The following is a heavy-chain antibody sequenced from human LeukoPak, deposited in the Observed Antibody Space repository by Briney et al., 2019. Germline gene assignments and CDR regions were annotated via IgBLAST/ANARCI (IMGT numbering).Heavy chain of an antibody. CDR2: ISGSGGST. CDR3: ASRGPRAGVYFDY. CDR1: GFTFSSYA. D-gene: IGHD3-10*01. V-gene: IGHV3-23*01. Sequence: GGSLRLSCAASGFTFSSYAMSWVRQAPGKGLEWVSAISGSGGSTYYADSVKGRVTISRDNSKNTLYLQMNSLRAEDTAVYYCASRGPRAGVYFDYWGQGTLVTVSS. J-gene: IGHJ4*02.